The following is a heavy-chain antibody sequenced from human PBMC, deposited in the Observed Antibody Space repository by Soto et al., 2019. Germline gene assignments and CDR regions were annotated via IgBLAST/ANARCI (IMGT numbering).Heavy chain of an antibody. CDR3: ARGSIPGSSWGRGYYFDY. D-gene: IGHD6-13*01. Sequence: GGSLRLSCAASGFTFSSYGIHWVRQAPGKGLEWVAVIWYDGSNKYYADSVKGRFTISRDNSKNTLYLQMNSLRAEDTAVYYCARGSIPGSSWGRGYYFDYWGQGTRVTVSS. J-gene: IGHJ4*02. CDR2: IWYDGSNK. V-gene: IGHV3-33*01. CDR1: GFTFSSYG.